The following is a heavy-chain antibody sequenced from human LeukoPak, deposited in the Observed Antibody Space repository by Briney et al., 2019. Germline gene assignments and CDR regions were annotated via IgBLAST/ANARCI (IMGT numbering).Heavy chain of an antibody. J-gene: IGHJ4*02. V-gene: IGHV3-20*04. Sequence: GGSLRLSCAASGFTLDDYGMSWVRQAPGKGLEWVSAITSNGGSTGYADSVKGRFTISRDIAKDFLHLQMTSLGAEDTALYFCAREARAYCGGDCYSVYCDYWGQGTLVTVSS. CDR1: GFTLDDYG. CDR2: ITSNGGST. D-gene: IGHD2-21*02. CDR3: AREARAYCGGDCYSVYCDY.